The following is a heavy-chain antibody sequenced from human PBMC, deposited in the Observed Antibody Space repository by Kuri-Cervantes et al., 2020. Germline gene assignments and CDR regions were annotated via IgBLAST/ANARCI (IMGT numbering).Heavy chain of an antibody. J-gene: IGHJ4*02. CDR1: GFTFSSYA. D-gene: IGHD6-13*01. V-gene: IGHV3-23*01. CDR2: ISGSGGST. Sequence: GESLKISCAASGFTFSSYAMSWVRQAPGKGPEWVSAISGSGGSTYYADSVKGRFTISRDNSKNTLYMEMNRVKTDDTAVYFCMVAASTTDYWGQGTLVTVSS. CDR3: MVAASTTDY.